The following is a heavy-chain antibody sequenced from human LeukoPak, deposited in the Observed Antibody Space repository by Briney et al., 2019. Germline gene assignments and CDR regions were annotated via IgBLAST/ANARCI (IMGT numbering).Heavy chain of an antibody. V-gene: IGHV3-48*04. D-gene: IGHD2-8*01. CDR1: GFTFSIHN. CDR3: ASGVSSQPYYFDY. J-gene: IGHJ4*02. CDR2: INSGGDAT. Sequence: GGSLRLSCAASGFTFSIHNMDWVRQAPGKGLEWISYINSGGDATHYADSVKGRFTISRDDAKNSLYMQMNSLTAEDTAVYYCASGVSSQPYYFDYWGQGTLVTVSS.